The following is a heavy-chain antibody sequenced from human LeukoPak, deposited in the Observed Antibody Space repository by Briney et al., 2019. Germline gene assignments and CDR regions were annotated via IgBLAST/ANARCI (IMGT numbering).Heavy chain of an antibody. Sequence: GGSLRLSCAASGFTFSSYWMDWVRQAPGKGLEWVANIKQDGSEKYYVDSVKGRFTISRDNAKNSLYLQMNSLRAEDTAVYYCARAFYDSSGYYHPIGYWGQGTLVTVSS. CDR2: IKQDGSEK. CDR1: GFTFSSYW. CDR3: ARAFYDSSGYYHPIGY. V-gene: IGHV3-7*04. J-gene: IGHJ4*02. D-gene: IGHD3-22*01.